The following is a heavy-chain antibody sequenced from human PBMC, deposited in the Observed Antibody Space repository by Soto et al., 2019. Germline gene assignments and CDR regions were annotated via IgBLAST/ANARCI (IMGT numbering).Heavy chain of an antibody. CDR1: GGSISGGPYY. J-gene: IGHJ6*03. Sequence: QVQLQESGPGLVKPSQTLSLICTVSGGSISGGPYYWTWIRQHPGSGLEWIGYIYYTGSTYYNPSLKSRVIMSVDTSNNQLSLKLSSVTAADTAVYFCARVSGIVVVPTAKDPHYYYMDVWGKGTTVTVSS. D-gene: IGHD2-2*01. CDR3: ARVSGIVVVPTAKDPHYYYMDV. V-gene: IGHV4-31*03. CDR2: IYYTGST.